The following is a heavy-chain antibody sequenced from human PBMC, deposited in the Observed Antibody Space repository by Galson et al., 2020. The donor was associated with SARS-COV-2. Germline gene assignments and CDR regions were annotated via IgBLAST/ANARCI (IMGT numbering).Heavy chain of an antibody. Sequence: SETLSLTCTVSGGSISSYYWSWIRQPPGKGLEWIGYIYYSGSTNYNPSLKSRVTISVDTSKNQFSLKLSSVTAADTAVYYCAREGDYYDSSGPGVFDIWGQGTMVTVSS. CDR1: GGSISSYY. CDR3: AREGDYYDSSGPGVFDI. CDR2: IYYSGST. V-gene: IGHV4-59*01. D-gene: IGHD3-22*01. J-gene: IGHJ3*02.